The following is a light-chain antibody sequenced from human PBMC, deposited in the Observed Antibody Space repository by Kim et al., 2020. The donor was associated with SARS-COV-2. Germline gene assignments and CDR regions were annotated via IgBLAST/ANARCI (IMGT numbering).Light chain of an antibody. CDR3: KQYGSSRCT. Sequence: EIVLTQSPGTLSLSPGERATLSCRASQSVSSSYLAWYQQKPSQAPRLLIYGASSRATGIPDRFSGSGSGTDFTLTISRLEPEDFAVYYCKQYGSSRCTFGPGTKVEIK. V-gene: IGKV3-20*01. CDR2: GAS. J-gene: IGKJ3*01. CDR1: QSVSSSY.